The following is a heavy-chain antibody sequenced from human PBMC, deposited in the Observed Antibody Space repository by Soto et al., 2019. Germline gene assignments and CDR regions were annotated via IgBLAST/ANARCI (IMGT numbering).Heavy chain of an antibody. V-gene: IGHV4-59*01. D-gene: IGHD3-9*01. CDR2: ISYSGST. CDR3: ARVYPKYDLLTSSPLFAFDI. J-gene: IGHJ3*02. Sequence: QVQLQESGPGLVKPSETLSLTCAVSGDSISSSYWNWIRQPPGKGLEWIGYISYSGSTNYNPAHKSRVSISVATSKPQISLRLRSVTAADTAVYYCARVYPKYDLLTSSPLFAFDIWGQGTIVTVSS. CDR1: GDSISSSY.